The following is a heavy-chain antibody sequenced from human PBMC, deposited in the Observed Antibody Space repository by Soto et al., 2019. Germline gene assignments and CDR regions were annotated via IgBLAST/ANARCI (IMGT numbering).Heavy chain of an antibody. V-gene: IGHV1-69*13. CDR1: GGTFSSYA. D-gene: IGHD3-22*01. Sequence: GASVKVSCKASGGTFSSYAISWVRQAPGQGLEWMGGIIPIFGTANYAQKFQGRVTITADESTSTAYMELSSLRSEDTAVYYCARDWDSSGYFDIWGQGTMVTVSS. J-gene: IGHJ3*02. CDR2: IIPIFGTA. CDR3: ARDWDSSGYFDI.